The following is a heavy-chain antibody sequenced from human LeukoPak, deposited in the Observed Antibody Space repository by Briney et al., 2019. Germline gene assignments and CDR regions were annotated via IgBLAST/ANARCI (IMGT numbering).Heavy chain of an antibody. Sequence: GGSLRLSCAASGFTFSSYWMRWVRQAPGKGLEWVANIKQDGSEKYYVDSVKGRFTISRDNAKNSLYLQMNSLRAEDTAVYYCARADSSGYYFHAFDIWGQGTMVTVSS. CDR3: ARADSSGYYFHAFDI. V-gene: IGHV3-7*01. CDR1: GFTFSSYW. CDR2: IKQDGSEK. J-gene: IGHJ3*02. D-gene: IGHD3-22*01.